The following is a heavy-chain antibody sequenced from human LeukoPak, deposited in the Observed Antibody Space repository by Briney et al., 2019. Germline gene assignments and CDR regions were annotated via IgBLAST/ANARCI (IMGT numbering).Heavy chain of an antibody. J-gene: IGHJ4*02. Sequence: SETLSLTCGVFGGSFSGYWSWIRQPPGKGLEWIGEINPSGGTNYSPSLKSRVTMSVDRSKNQFSLNLTSVTAADAAVYYCARAGGRYQKPKPFDYWGQGTLVTVSS. CDR1: GGSFSGY. V-gene: IGHV4-34*01. D-gene: IGHD1-14*01. CDR3: ARAGGRYQKPKPFDY. CDR2: INPSGGT.